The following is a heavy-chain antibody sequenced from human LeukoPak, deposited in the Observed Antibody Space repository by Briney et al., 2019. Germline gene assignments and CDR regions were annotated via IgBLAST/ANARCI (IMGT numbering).Heavy chain of an antibody. D-gene: IGHD4-17*01. CDR1: GGSFSGYY. J-gene: IGHJ6*02. CDR2: IYHSGST. Sequence: SETLSLTCAVYGGSFSGYYWSWIRQPPGKGLEWIGEIYHSGSTNYNPSLKSRVTISVDKSKNQFSLKLSSVTAADTAVYYCARRSDYGDYVSKYYYGMDVWGQGTTVTVSS. V-gene: IGHV4-34*01. CDR3: ARRSDYGDYVSKYYYGMDV.